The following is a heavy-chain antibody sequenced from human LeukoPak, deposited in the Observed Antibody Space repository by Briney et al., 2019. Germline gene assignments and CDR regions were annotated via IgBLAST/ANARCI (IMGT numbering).Heavy chain of an antibody. D-gene: IGHD1-26*01. CDR2: IYYSGST. Sequence: SETLSLTCTVSGGSISSSSYYWGWIRQPPGEGLEWIGSIYYSGSTNYNPSLKSRVTISADKSKNQVSLRLTSVTAADTAVYYCARLSVIVGAALEYYYYYMDVWAKGPRSPSP. CDR1: GGSISSSSYY. CDR3: ARLSVIVGAALEYYYYYMDV. J-gene: IGHJ6*03. V-gene: IGHV4-39*07.